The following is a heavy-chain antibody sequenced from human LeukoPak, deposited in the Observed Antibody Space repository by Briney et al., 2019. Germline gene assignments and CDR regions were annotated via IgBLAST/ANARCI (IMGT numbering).Heavy chain of an antibody. CDR1: GYTFTSYG. CDR2: ISAYNGNT. CDR3: AREFRTTTWSFDAFDL. D-gene: IGHD1/OR15-1a*01. J-gene: IGHJ3*01. Sequence: ASVKVSCKASGYTFTSYGISWVRQAPGQGLEWMGWISAYNGNTNYAQKFQGRVTMTRDTSNNTSYMELSRLRSDDTAVYYCAREFRTTTWSFDAFDLWGQGTMVTVSS. V-gene: IGHV1-18*01.